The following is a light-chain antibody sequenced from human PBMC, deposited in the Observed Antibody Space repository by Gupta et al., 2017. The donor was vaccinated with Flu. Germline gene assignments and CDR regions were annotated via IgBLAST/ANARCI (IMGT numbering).Light chain of an antibody. CDR1: QYISSW. Sequence: IQMTQSPSSMSASVGDRVTITCRVSQYISSWLAWYQQKPRKAPKLLIYAASSLQSGVPSRFSGSGSGTDFTSTISSLQPEDFATYYCQQANTYLGMYSFGQGTRLEIK. CDR2: AAS. CDR3: QQANTYLGMYS. V-gene: IGKV1-12*01. J-gene: IGKJ2*03.